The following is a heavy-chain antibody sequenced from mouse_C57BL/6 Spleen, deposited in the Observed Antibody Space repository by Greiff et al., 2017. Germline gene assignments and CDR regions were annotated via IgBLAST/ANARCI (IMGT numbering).Heavy chain of an antibody. V-gene: IGHV1-26*01. J-gene: IGHJ1*03. D-gene: IGHD2-4*01. CDR2: INPNNGGT. CDR3: ARRYYDYVHWYFDV. Sequence: EVQLQQSGPELVKPGASVKISCKASGYTFTNYYMNWVKQSHGKSLEWIGDINPNNGGTSYNQKFKGKATLTVDTSSSTAYMELRSLTSEDSAVYYCARRYYDYVHWYFDVWGTGTTVTVSS. CDR1: GYTFTNYY.